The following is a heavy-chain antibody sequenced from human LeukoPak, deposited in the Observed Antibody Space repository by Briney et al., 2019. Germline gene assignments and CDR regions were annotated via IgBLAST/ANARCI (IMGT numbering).Heavy chain of an antibody. CDR2: NYHSGSN. Sequence: SETLSLTCAVSGYSITGGYYWAWIRQPPGKGLEWIGSNYHSGSNYYKLSLRSRVAFSVERCRYHFSLKLNSVTAADAAAFFCARDRGPPYCGSDCYSGLDYWGQGTLVTVSS. CDR3: ARDRGPPYCGSDCYSGLDY. J-gene: IGHJ4*02. CDR1: GYSITGGYY. D-gene: IGHD2-21*02. V-gene: IGHV4-38-2*02.